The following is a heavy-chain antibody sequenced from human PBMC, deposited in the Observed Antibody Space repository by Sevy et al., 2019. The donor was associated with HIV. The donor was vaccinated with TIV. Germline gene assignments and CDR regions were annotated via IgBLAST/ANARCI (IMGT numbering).Heavy chain of an antibody. D-gene: IGHD5-12*01. V-gene: IGHV3-74*01. CDR3: ARGGGYDYFDY. CDR1: GFTFSNYW. CDR2: INSDGSRI. J-gene: IGHJ4*02. Sequence: GGSLRLSCAASGFTFSNYWMLWVRQAPGKGLVWVSRINSDGSRITYADSVKGRFTISRDNAKNTLYLQMNSLRAEDTAVYYCARGGGYDYFDYWGQGTLVTVSS.